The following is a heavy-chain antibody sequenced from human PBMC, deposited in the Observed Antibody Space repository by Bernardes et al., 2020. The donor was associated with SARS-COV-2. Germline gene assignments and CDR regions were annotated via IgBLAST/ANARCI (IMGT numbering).Heavy chain of an antibody. CDR2: IDTNSGGA. CDR1: GYTFTYYR. CDR3: AIAFEPAATGPTFDY. V-gene: IGHV1-2*06. Sequence: ASVKVSCMASGYTFTYYRLHWVRQAPGQGLEWMGRIDTNSGGADYPQNFQGRVTMTRDTSISTAYMELTRLRSDDTATYYCAIAFEPAATGPTFDYWGQGTLVTVSS. J-gene: IGHJ4*02. D-gene: IGHD2-2*01.